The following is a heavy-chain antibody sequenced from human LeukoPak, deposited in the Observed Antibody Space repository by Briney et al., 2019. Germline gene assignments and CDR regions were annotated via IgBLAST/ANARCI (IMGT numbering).Heavy chain of an antibody. J-gene: IGHJ4*02. CDR2: ISGSGDST. D-gene: IGHD6-13*01. Sequence: GGSLRLSCAASGFTFSSYAMRWVRQAPGKGLEWVSAISGSGDSTYYADSVKGRFTISRDNSKNTLFLQMNSLRVEDTAVYYCAKGSGTLLAAAATVDYWGQGILVTVSS. CDR3: AKGSGTLLAAAATVDY. V-gene: IGHV3-23*01. CDR1: GFTFSSYA.